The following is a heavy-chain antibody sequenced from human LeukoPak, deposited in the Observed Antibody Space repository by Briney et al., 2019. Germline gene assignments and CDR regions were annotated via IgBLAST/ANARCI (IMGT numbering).Heavy chain of an antibody. CDR1: GGTFSSYA. V-gene: IGHV1-69*04. Sequence: ASVKVSCKASGGTFSSYAISWVRQAPGQGLEWMGRIIPILGIANYAQKFQGRVTITADKSTSTAYMELSSLRSEDTAVYCCARLNPDWGFDYWGQGTLVTVSS. CDR3: ARLNPDWGFDY. D-gene: IGHD3-9*01. CDR2: IIPILGIA. J-gene: IGHJ4*02.